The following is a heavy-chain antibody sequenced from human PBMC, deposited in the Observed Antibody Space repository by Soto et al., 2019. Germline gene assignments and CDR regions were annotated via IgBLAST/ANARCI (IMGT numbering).Heavy chain of an antibody. V-gene: IGHV3-7*01. D-gene: IGHD3-10*01. Sequence: EVQLVESGGGLVQPGGSLRLSCAASGFTFSSYWMSWVRQAPGKGLEWVANIKQDGSEKYYVDSVKGRFTISRDNAKNSLYLQMNSLRAEDTAVYYCAREENYYGSGSYYSRDNWFDPWGQGTLVTVSS. CDR2: IKQDGSEK. CDR1: GFTFSSYW. J-gene: IGHJ5*02. CDR3: AREENYYGSGSYYSRDNWFDP.